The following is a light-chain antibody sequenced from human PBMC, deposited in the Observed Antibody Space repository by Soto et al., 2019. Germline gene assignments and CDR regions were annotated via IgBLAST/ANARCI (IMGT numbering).Light chain of an antibody. CDR3: QQYDYSRT. CDR2: DVS. V-gene: IGKV1-5*01. J-gene: IGKJ1*01. CDR1: QSIAAS. Sequence: DVQMTQSPYTLSASVGDSVTITCRASQSIAASLAWYQLKPGEAPKLLIYDVSNLESGVPSRFSGSGSGTEFSLTIRSLHPDDFATYYCQQYDYSRTFGQGTKVEIK.